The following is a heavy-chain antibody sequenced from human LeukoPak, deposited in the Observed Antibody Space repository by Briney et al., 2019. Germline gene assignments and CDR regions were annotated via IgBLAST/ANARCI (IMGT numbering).Heavy chain of an antibody. Sequence: GGSLRLSCAASGFTFGSYGMSWGRQAPGKGLEWVANIKQDGSQRYYVDSVKGRFTISRDNAKNSLYLQMISLRVEDTPLYYCARDRTVPTFDSWGQGTLVTVSS. J-gene: IGHJ4*02. D-gene: IGHD4-17*01. CDR2: IKQDGSQR. CDR1: GFTFGSYG. V-gene: IGHV3-7*01. CDR3: ARDRTVPTFDS.